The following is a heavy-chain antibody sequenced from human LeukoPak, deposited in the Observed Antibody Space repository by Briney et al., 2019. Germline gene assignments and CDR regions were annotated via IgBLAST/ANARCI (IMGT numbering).Heavy chain of an antibody. CDR1: GYTFTSYY. J-gene: IGHJ6*03. CDR3: ARYLVGATGYYYMDV. CDR2: INPSGGST. Sequence: ASVTVSCKASGYTFTSYYMHWVRQAPGQGLEWMGIINPSGGSTSYAQKFQGRVTMTRDTSTSTVYMELSSLRSEDTAVYYCARYLVGATGYYYMDVWQRDHGHHLL. V-gene: IGHV1-46*01. D-gene: IGHD1-26*01.